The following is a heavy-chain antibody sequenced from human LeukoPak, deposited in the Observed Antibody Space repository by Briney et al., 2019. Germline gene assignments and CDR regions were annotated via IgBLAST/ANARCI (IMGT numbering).Heavy chain of an antibody. D-gene: IGHD2-15*01. CDR2: IYAGGGT. CDR1: GFTVSGTY. Sequence: GVSLRLSCAASGFTVSGTYMDWVRQAPGKGLEWVSVIYAGGGTVYADSVKGRFTISRDNSKNMVYLQMNSLRAEDTAVYYCARDSHAYCSGGSCYYYYGMDVWGQGTTVTVSS. CDR3: ARDSHAYCSGGSCYYYYGMDV. J-gene: IGHJ6*02. V-gene: IGHV3-66*02.